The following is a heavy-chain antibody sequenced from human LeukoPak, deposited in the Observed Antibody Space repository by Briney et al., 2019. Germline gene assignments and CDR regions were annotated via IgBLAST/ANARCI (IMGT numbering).Heavy chain of an antibody. Sequence: GGSLRLSCAASGFTFSSYAMHWVRQAPGKGLEYVSAISSNGGSTYYANSVKGRFTISRDNSKNTLYLQMGSLRAEDMAVYYCARGLESKILRYFDWLSPYYYYGMDVWGQGTTVTVSS. V-gene: IGHV3-64*01. J-gene: IGHJ6*02. CDR2: ISSNGGST. CDR1: GFTFSSYA. CDR3: ARGLESKILRYFDWLSPYYYYGMDV. D-gene: IGHD3-9*01.